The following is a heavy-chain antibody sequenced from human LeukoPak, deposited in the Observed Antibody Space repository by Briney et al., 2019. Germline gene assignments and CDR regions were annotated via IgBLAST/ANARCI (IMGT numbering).Heavy chain of an antibody. V-gene: IGHV3-33*01. CDR1: GFTFSSYG. CDR3: ARGDYYDSSGYYVPDAFDI. Sequence: GGSLRLSCAASGFTFSSYGMHWVRQAPGKGLEWVAVIWYDGSNKYYVDSVQGRFTISRDNSKNTLYLPMSSLRAEDTAVYYCARGDYYDSSGYYVPDAFDIWGQGTMVTVSS. J-gene: IGHJ3*02. D-gene: IGHD3-22*01. CDR2: IWYDGSNK.